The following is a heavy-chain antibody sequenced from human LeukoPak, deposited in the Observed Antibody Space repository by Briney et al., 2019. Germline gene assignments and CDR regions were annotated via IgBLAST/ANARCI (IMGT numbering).Heavy chain of an antibody. Sequence: ASVKVSCKASGYTFTGYYIHWVRQAPGQGLEWMGRINPNSGGTNYAQKFQGRVTMTRDTSISTAYMELSRLRSDDTAVYYCARDYGDFSYYFDYWGQGTLVTVSS. D-gene: IGHD4-17*01. V-gene: IGHV1-2*06. CDR1: GYTFTGYY. J-gene: IGHJ4*02. CDR3: ARDYGDFSYYFDY. CDR2: INPNSGGT.